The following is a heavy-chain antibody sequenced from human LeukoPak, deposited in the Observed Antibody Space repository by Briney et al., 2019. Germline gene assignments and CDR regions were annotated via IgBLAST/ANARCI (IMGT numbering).Heavy chain of an antibody. CDR2: INPNSGGT. CDR1: GYTFTAYY. V-gene: IGHV1-2*02. J-gene: IGHJ4*02. CDR3: ARVGGDPYSYASSGSH. Sequence: ASVKVSCTASGYTFTAYYMLGVRQAPGQGLEWMGWINPNSGGTNYAQKFQGRVTMTRDTSISTAYMELSRLRSDDTAVYYCARVGGDPYSYASSGSHWGQGNLVTVSS. D-gene: IGHD3-22*01.